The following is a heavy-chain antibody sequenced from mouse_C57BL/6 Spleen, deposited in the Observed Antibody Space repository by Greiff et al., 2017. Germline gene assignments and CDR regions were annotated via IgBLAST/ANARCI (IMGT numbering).Heavy chain of an antibody. J-gene: IGHJ2*01. D-gene: IGHD2-5*01. CDR1: GYAFSSYW. CDR3: ARSPDYSNPDY. V-gene: IGHV1-80*01. Sequence: VQLQQSGAELVKPGASVKISCKASGYAFSSYWMNWVKQRPGKGLEWIGQIYPGDGDTNYNGKFKGKATLTADKSSSTAYMQLSSLTSEDSAVYFCARSPDYSNPDYWGQGTTLTVSS. CDR2: IYPGDGDT.